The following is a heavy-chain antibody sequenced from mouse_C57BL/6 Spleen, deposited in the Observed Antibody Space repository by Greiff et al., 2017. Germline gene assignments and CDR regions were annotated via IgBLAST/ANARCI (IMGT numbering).Heavy chain of an antibody. J-gene: IGHJ2*01. V-gene: IGHV1-69*01. CDR3: ARSTIYYGNYGYFDY. Sequence: QQPGAELVMPGASVKLSCKASGYTFTSYWMHWVKQRPGQGLEWIGEIDPSDSYTNYNQKFKGKSTLTVDKSSSTAYMQLSSLTSEDSAVYYGARSTIYYGNYGYFDYWGQGTTLTVSS. D-gene: IGHD2-1*01. CDR1: GYTFTSYW. CDR2: IDPSDSYT.